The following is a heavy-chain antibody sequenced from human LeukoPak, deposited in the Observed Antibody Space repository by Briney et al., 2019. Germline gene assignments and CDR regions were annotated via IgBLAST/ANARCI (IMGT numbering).Heavy chain of an antibody. D-gene: IGHD6-19*01. V-gene: IGHV5-51*01. CDR3: ARLDCSSDRCGRDDDAFDV. CDR1: GYPFSNYW. J-gene: IGHJ3*01. Sequence: GESLKISCKGSGYPFSNYWIGWVRQMPGKGLESVGIIYPLDSDTRYSPSFEGQVTISADKSISTAYLQWNSLKASDTGMYYCARLDCSSDRCGRDDDAFDVWGQGTMVTVSS. CDR2: IYPLDSDT.